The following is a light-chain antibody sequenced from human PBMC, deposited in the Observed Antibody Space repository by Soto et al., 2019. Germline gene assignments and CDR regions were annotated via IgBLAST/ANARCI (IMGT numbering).Light chain of an antibody. CDR1: QSVSSY. J-gene: IGKJ5*01. CDR3: QQRSNWPIT. CDR2: DAS. Sequence: ETVMTQSPATLSVSPGEGATLSCRASQSVSSYLAWYQQKPGQAPRLLIYDASNRATGIPARFSGSGSGTDFTLTIGSLEPEDFAVYYCQQRSNWPITFGQGTRLEIK. V-gene: IGKV3-11*01.